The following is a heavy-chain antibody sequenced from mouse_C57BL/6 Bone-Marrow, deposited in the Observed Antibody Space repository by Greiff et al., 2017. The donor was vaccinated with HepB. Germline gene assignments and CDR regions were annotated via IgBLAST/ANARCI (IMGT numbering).Heavy chain of an antibody. CDR2: INPSTGGT. J-gene: IGHJ2*01. CDR1: GYSFTGYY. D-gene: IGHD1-1*01. V-gene: IGHV1-42*01. Sequence: EVQLVESGPELVKPGASVKISCKASGYSFTGYYMNWVKQSPEKSLEWIGEINPSTGGTTYNQKFKAKATLTVDKSSSTAYMQLKGLTSEDSAVYYCASRDGSDDWGQGTTVTVAS. CDR3: ASRDGSDD.